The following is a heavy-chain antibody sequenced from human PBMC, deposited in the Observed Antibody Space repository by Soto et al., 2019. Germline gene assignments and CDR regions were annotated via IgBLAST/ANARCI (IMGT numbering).Heavy chain of an antibody. V-gene: IGHV4-30-4*01. D-gene: IGHD2-2*02. CDR1: GGSISSGDYY. CDR3: ARGVGYCSSTSCYTYGMDV. J-gene: IGHJ6*02. CDR2: IYYSGST. Sequence: KTSETLSLTCTVSGGSISSGDYYWSWIRQPPGKGLEWIGYIYYSGSTYYNPSLKSRVTISVDTSKNQFSLKLSSVTAADTAVYYCARGVGYCSSTSCYTYGMDVWGQGTTVTVSS.